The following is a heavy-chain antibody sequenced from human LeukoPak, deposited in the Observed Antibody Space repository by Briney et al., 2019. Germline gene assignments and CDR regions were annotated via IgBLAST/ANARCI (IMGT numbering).Heavy chain of an antibody. V-gene: IGHV1-46*01. J-gene: IGHJ4*02. CDR3: ARDRSSSWYYFDS. CDR1: GYTFSNYY. CDR2: INPSGGST. D-gene: IGHD6-13*01. Sequence: ASVKVSCKASGYTFSNYYTHWVRQAPGQGLEWMGIINPSGGSTNFAQKFQGRVTMTTDTSTITAYMELRSLRSDDTAVYYCARDRSSSWYYFDSWGQGTLVTVSS.